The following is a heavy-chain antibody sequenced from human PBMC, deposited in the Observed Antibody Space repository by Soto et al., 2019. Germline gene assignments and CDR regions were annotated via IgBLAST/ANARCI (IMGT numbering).Heavy chain of an antibody. CDR1: GGSVSSDDYF. CDR2: IYHSGSP. Sequence: QVQLQESGPGLVQPSQTLSLTCAVSGGSVSSDDYFWSWIRQPPGRGLEWIGYIYHSGSPYYDPSLKSRLTISVDTSKNRFSLNLNSVTAADTAVYYCARSAAGQGNAFDVWGQGTVITVSS. J-gene: IGHJ3*01. V-gene: IGHV4-30-4*01. CDR3: ARSAAGQGNAFDV. D-gene: IGHD6-13*01.